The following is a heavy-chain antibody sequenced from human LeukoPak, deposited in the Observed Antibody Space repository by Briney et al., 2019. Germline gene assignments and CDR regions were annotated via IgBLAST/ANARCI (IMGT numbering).Heavy chain of an antibody. CDR1: GFTFSSYN. D-gene: IGHD3-10*01. CDR2: ISSSSSYI. V-gene: IGHV3-21*01. Sequence: GGSLRLSCAASGFTFSSYNMNWVRQAPGKGLEWVSSISSSSSYIYYADSVKGRFTISRDNAKNSLYLQMNSLRAEDTAVYYCASSSPNFGSGSYYQYWGQGTLVTVSS. CDR3: ASSSPNFGSGSYYQY. J-gene: IGHJ4*02.